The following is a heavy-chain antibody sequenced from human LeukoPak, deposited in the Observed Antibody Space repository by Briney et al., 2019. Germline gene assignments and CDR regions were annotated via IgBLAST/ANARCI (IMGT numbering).Heavy chain of an antibody. J-gene: IGHJ1*01. D-gene: IGHD3-10*01. CDR3: ANYPYLGPRVIRAEYFQH. CDR1: GFTFSSYD. V-gene: IGHV3-13*01. Sequence: GSLRLSCAASGFTFSSYDMHWVRQATGKGLEWVSAIGTAGDTYYPGSVKGRFTISRENAKNSLYLQMNSLRAEDTAVYYCANYPYLGPRVIRAEYFQHWGQGTLVTVSS. CDR2: IGTAGDT.